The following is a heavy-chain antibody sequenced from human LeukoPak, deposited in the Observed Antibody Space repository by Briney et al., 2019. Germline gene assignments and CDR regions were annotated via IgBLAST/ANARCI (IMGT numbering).Heavy chain of an antibody. D-gene: IGHD3-10*01. CDR3: ASGTYRLGDY. CDR2: SSGSGVDT. Sequence: GGSQRLSCAASGFSFSTYAMSWVRQAPGKGLEWVSGSSGSGVDTHHADSVRGRFRISRDNSKNTLYLQLHSLRAEDTAVYYCASGTYRLGDYWGLGTLVTVSS. V-gene: IGHV3-23*01. J-gene: IGHJ4*02. CDR1: GFSFSTYA.